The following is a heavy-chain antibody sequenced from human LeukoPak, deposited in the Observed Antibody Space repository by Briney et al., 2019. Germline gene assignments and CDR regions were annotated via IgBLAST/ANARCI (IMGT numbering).Heavy chain of an antibody. CDR1: GYTFTGYY. CDR3: ARDGGVAVAGYFDY. V-gene: IGHV1-2*02. Sequence: ASVKVSCKASGYTFTGYYMHWVRQAPGQGLEWMGWINPNSGGTNYAQKFQGRVTMTRDTSISTAYMELSRLGSDDTAVYYCARDGGVAVAGYFDYWGQGTLVTVSS. CDR2: INPNSGGT. J-gene: IGHJ4*02. D-gene: IGHD6-19*01.